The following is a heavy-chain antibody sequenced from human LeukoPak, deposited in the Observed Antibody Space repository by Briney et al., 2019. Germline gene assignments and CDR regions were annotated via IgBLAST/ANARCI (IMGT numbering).Heavy chain of an antibody. Sequence: SVKVSCKASGYTFTSYDINWVRQAPGQGLEWMGRIIPIFGTANYAQKFQGRVTITTDESTSTAYMELSSLRSEDTAVYYCAITSNYDILTADYWGQGTLVTVSS. J-gene: IGHJ4*02. D-gene: IGHD3-9*01. CDR1: GYTFTSYD. V-gene: IGHV1-69*05. CDR2: IIPIFGTA. CDR3: AITSNYDILTADY.